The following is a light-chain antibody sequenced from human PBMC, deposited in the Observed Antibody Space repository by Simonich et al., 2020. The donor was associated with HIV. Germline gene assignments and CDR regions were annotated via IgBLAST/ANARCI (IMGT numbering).Light chain of an antibody. J-gene: IGLJ3*02. CDR3: CSYAGSSTWV. V-gene: IGLV2-11*01. CDR1: SSYVGGHNY. Sequence: QSALTQPRSVSGSPGQSVTISCTGTSSYVGGHNYVSWYQQHPGKAPKLMIYDVTKRPSGVSNRFSGSKSDNTASLTISGLQAEDEADYYCCSYAGSSTWVFGGGTKVTVL. CDR2: DVT.